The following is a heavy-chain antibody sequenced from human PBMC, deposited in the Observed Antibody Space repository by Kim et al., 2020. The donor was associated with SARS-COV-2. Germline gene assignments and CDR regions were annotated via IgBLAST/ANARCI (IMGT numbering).Heavy chain of an antibody. J-gene: IGHJ6*02. Sequence: GGSLRLSCAASGFTFSSYGMHWVRQAPGKGLEWVAVISYDGSNKYYADSVKGRFTISRDNSKNTLYLQMNSLRAEDTAVYYCAKDLVGWEYYYGMDVWGQGTTVTVSS. CDR3: AKDLVGWEYYYGMDV. CDR1: GFTFSSYG. D-gene: IGHD1-26*01. CDR2: ISYDGSNK. V-gene: IGHV3-30*18.